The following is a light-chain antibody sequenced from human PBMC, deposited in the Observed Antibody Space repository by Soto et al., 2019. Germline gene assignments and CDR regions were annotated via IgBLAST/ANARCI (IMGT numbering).Light chain of an antibody. CDR2: DVT. J-gene: IGLJ1*01. CDR3: CSFVGSYSYV. CDR1: SSDVGRYDY. Sequence: QSALTQPRSVSGAPGQSVTISCTGTSSDVGRYDYVSWYQQHPGKDPTLIVYDVTERPSGVPDRVSGSKSGNTASLSISGLQAEDEADYSCCSFVGSYSYVFGTGTKVTVL. V-gene: IGLV2-11*01.